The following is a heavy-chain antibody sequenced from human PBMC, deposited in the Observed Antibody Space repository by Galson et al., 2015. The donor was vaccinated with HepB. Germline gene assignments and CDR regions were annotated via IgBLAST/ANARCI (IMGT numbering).Heavy chain of an antibody. CDR1: GFTFSSYW. D-gene: IGHD6-19*01. CDR3: ARDSRAYSSGTLSIY. Sequence: SLRLSCAASGFTFSSYWMSWVRQAPGKGLEWVANIKQDGSEKYYVDSVKGRFTISRDNAKNSLYLQMNSLRAEDTAVYYCARDSRAYSSGTLSIYWGQGTLVTVSS. CDR2: IKQDGSEK. V-gene: IGHV3-7*03. J-gene: IGHJ4*02.